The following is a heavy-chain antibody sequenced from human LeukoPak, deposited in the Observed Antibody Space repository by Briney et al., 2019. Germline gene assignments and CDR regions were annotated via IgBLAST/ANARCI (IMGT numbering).Heavy chain of an antibody. Sequence: GGSLSLSCAASGFTFSSYAMSWVRQAPGKGLEWVSAISGSGGSTYYADSVKGRFTISRDNSKYTLYLQMNSLRAEDTAVYYCAKVVKIEAAFDIWGQGAMVTVSS. J-gene: IGHJ3*02. D-gene: IGHD4-23*01. V-gene: IGHV3-23*01. CDR2: ISGSGGST. CDR3: AKVVKIEAAFDI. CDR1: GFTFSSYA.